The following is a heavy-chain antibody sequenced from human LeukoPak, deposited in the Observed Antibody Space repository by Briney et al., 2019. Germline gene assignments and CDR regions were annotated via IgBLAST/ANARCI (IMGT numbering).Heavy chain of an antibody. Sequence: GGSLRLSCAASAFTFRRYWTTWVRQAPGKGLEWVANINEDGSEKYYLDSVRGRFTISRDNAKNSLYLQMDSLRAEDTAVYYCARLFVYGSGAEAFDYWGQGALVTVSS. CDR3: ARLFVYGSGAEAFDY. CDR2: INEDGSEK. V-gene: IGHV3-7*01. J-gene: IGHJ4*02. D-gene: IGHD3-10*01. CDR1: AFTFRRYW.